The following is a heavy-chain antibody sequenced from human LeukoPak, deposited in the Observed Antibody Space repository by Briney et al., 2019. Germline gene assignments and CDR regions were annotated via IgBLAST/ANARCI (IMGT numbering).Heavy chain of an antibody. CDR2: IYYSGST. D-gene: IGHD2-2*01. J-gene: IGHJ5*02. Sequence: SETLSLTCTVSGGSISSYYWSWIRQPPGKGLEWIGYIYYSGSTYYNPSLKSRVTISVDTSKNQFSLKLSSVTAADTAVYYCARDVRWFCSSTSCAERNAWGQGTLVTVSS. CDR3: ARDVRWFCSSTSCAERNA. V-gene: IGHV4-59*12. CDR1: GGSISSYY.